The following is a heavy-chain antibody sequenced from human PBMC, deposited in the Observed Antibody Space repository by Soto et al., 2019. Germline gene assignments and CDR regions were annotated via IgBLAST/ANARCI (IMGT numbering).Heavy chain of an antibody. V-gene: IGHV3-7*05. CDR2: IKKDESKK. Sequence: EVQLVESGGGLVQPGESLRLSCAASGFTFSDYWMTWVRQAPGKGLEWVANIKKDESKKSYLDSVRGRFTISRDNARNSLYLQMDSLRAEDPALYYCARDVSPGSGPYYLDAFDMRGQGTMVTVSS. CDR3: ARDVSPGSGPYYLDAFDM. J-gene: IGHJ3*02. D-gene: IGHD3-22*01. CDR1: GFTFSDYW.